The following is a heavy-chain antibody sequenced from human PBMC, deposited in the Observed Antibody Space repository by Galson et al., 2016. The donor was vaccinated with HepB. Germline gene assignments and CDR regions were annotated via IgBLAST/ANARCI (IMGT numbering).Heavy chain of an antibody. CDR3: ARSEHLVPGDY. V-gene: IGHV3-33*01. CDR1: GFTFSNYG. D-gene: IGHD6-13*01. Sequence: CLRLSCAASGFTFSNYGMHWVRQAPGKGLEWVAVIWDDGSNKYYADSVKGRFTVSRDNSKNTLYLQMNSLRAEDTAVCYCARSEHLVPGDYWGQGTLVTVSS. J-gene: IGHJ4*02. CDR2: IWDDGSNK.